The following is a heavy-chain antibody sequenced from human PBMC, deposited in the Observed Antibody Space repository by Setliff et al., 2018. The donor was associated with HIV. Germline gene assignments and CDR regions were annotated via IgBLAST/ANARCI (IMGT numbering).Heavy chain of an antibody. D-gene: IGHD5-12*01. CDR2: ISSSSTTL. CDR1: GFTFSSYS. Sequence: LRLSCAASGFTFSSYSMTWVRQAPGKGLEWVSHISSSSTTLNYADSVKGRFTISRDNAKNTLYLQMNGLRAEDTGVYYCHSGYDTDEQSYFDYWGQGTLVTVSS. CDR3: HSGYDTDEQSYFDY. V-gene: IGHV3-48*04. J-gene: IGHJ4*02.